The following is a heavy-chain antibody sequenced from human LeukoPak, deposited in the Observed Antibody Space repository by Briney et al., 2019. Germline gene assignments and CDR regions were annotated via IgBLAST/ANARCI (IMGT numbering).Heavy chain of an antibody. V-gene: IGHV4-4*07. D-gene: IGHD5-18*01. CDR1: GGSISSYY. CDR3: ARGSPDTAMGTNFDY. CDR2: IYTSGST. J-gene: IGHJ4*02. Sequence: SETLSLTCTVSGGSISSYYWSWIRQPAGKGLEWIGRIYTSGSTNYNPSLKSRVTTSVDTSENQFSLKLSSVTAADTAVYYCARGSPDTAMGTNFDYWGQGTLVTVSS.